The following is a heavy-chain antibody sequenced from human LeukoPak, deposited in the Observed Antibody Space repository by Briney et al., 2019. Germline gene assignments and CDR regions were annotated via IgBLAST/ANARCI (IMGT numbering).Heavy chain of an antibody. CDR1: GGSFSGYY. J-gene: IGHJ4*02. D-gene: IGHD4-17*01. Sequence: SETLSLTCAVYGGSFSGYYWSWIRQPPGKGLEWIGEINHSGSTNYNPSLKSRVTISVDTSKNQFSLKLSSATAADTAVYYCARLPTVTTSFDYWGQGTLVTVSS. CDR3: ARLPTVTTSFDY. CDR2: INHSGST. V-gene: IGHV4-34*01.